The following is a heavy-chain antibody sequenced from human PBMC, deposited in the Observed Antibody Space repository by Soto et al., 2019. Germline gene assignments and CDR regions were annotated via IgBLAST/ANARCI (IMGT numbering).Heavy chain of an antibody. CDR1: GGSFSGYY. J-gene: IGHJ5*02. CDR2: INHSGST. D-gene: IGHD2-2*01. CDR3: GGLPAARNWFDP. Sequence: SETLSLTCAVYGGSFSGYYWSWIRQPPGKGLEWIGEINHSGSTNYNPSLKSRVTISVDTSKNQFSLKLSSVTAADTAVYYCGGLPAARNWFDPWGQGTLVTVSS. V-gene: IGHV4-34*01.